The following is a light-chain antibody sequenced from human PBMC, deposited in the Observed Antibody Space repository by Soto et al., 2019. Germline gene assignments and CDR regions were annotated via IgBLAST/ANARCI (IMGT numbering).Light chain of an antibody. Sequence: QSVLTQPRSLSGSPGQSVTISCTGTSSDVGGYNSVSWYQHHPGKAPKLMISDVFKRPSGVPDRFSGSKSGNTASLTISGLQAEDEADYYCCSYAGTYTYMIFGGGTKLTVL. CDR2: DVF. V-gene: IGLV2-11*01. J-gene: IGLJ2*01. CDR3: CSYAGTYTYMI. CDR1: SSDVGGYNS.